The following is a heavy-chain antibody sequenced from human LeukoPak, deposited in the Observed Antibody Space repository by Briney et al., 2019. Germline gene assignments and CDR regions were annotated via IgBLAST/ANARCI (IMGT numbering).Heavy chain of an antibody. J-gene: IGHJ6*02. Sequence: ASVKVSCKASGGTFSSYAISWVRQAPGQGLEWMGRIIPILGIANYAQKFQGRVTITADKSTSTAYMELSSLRSEDTAVYYCARDTITMIVVVIKYYYGMDVWGQGTTVTVSS. CDR2: IIPILGIA. V-gene: IGHV1-69*04. D-gene: IGHD3-22*01. CDR1: GGTFSSYA. CDR3: ARDTITMIVVVIKYYYGMDV.